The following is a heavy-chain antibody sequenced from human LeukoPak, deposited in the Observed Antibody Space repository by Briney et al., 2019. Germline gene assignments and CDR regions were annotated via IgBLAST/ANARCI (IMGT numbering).Heavy chain of an antibody. D-gene: IGHD1-26*01. Sequence: GGSLRLSCAASGFTFDDYGMSWVRQAPGKGLEWVSGINWNGGSTGYADSAKGRFTISRDNAKNSLYVQMNSLRAEDTAVYYCARSYSGSYSGGFDPWGQGTLVTVSS. J-gene: IGHJ5*02. CDR2: INWNGGST. CDR1: GFTFDDYG. CDR3: ARSYSGSYSGGFDP. V-gene: IGHV3-20*04.